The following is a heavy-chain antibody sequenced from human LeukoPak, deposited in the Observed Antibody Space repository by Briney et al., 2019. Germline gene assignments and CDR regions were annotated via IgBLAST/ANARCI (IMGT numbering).Heavy chain of an antibody. CDR3: ARDLGSTGYLAY. D-gene: IGHD3-22*01. CDR1: GFTLSFYI. J-gene: IGHJ4*02. V-gene: IGHV3-21*01. CDR2: ISSSSSSI. Sequence: GGAPRLSCAAPGFTLSFYIMSWGRPAPGEGLEWVSSISSSSSSIYYTDSVKGRFTISRDNAKNSLYLQMNSLRAEDTAVYYCARDLGSTGYLAYWGQGTLVTVPS.